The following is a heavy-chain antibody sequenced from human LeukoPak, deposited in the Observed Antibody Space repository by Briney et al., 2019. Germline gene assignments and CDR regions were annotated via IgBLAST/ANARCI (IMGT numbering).Heavy chain of an antibody. CDR3: AGDSSGPNVFDY. J-gene: IGHJ4*02. CDR2: IYSGGST. D-gene: IGHD3-22*01. CDR1: GFTFDDYG. V-gene: IGHV3-53*01. Sequence: GGSLRLSCAASGFTFDDYGMSWVRQAPGKGLEWVSAIYSGGSTYYADSVKGRFTISRDNSKNTLYLQMNSLRAEDTAVYYCAGDSSGPNVFDYWGRGTLVTVSS.